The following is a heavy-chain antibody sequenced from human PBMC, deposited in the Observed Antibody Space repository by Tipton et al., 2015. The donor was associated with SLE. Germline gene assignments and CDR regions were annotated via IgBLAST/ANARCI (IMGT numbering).Heavy chain of an antibody. CDR2: IYYTGSA. CDR3: ARGWWFDP. D-gene: IGHD6-19*01. Sequence: LRLSCAASGFTFSDYYMSWIRQAPGKGLEWIGYIYYTGSANYNPSLKSRVTISIDTSKNQFSLKVNSVTAADTAVYYCARGWWFDPWGQGTLVTVSS. V-gene: IGHV4-59*01. J-gene: IGHJ5*02. CDR1: GFTFSDYY.